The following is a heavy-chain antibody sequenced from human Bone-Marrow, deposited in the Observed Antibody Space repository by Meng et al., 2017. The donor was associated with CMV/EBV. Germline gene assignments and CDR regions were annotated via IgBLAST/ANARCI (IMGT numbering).Heavy chain of an antibody. J-gene: IGHJ4*02. D-gene: IGHD4/OR15-4a*01. CDR1: GGSFSGYY. Sequence: GSLRSSCAVYGGSFSGYYWSWIRQPPGKGLEWIGEINHSGSTNYNPSLKSRVTISVDTSKNQFSLKLSSVTAADAAVYYCARGPYGATRDYWGQGTLVTVPS. V-gene: IGHV4-34*01. CDR2: INHSGST. CDR3: ARGPYGATRDY.